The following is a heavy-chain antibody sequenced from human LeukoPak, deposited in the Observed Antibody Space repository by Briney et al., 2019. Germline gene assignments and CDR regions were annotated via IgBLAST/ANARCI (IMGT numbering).Heavy chain of an antibody. J-gene: IGHJ5*02. Sequence: GGSLRLSCTASGFTFSSYAMSWVRQAPGKGLESVSIISGSGGSTYYADSVKGRFTISRDNSKNTLYLQMNSLRAEDTAVYYCARDLGQYYDTSDNWFDPWGQGTLVTVSS. D-gene: IGHD3-22*01. CDR3: ARDLGQYYDTSDNWFDP. CDR2: ISGSGGST. V-gene: IGHV3-23*01. CDR1: GFTFSSYA.